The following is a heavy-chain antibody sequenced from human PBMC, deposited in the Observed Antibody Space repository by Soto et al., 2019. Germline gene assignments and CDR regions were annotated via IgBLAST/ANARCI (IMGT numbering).Heavy chain of an antibody. J-gene: IGHJ2*01. Sequence: QVQLQESGPGLVKPSETLSLTCTVSGGSISSYYWSWIRQPPGKGLEWIGYIYYSGSTNYNPSPKSRVTISVDTSKNQFSLKLSSVTAADTAVYYCARAILGTTGTTGWYFDLWGRGTLVTVSS. CDR1: GGSISSYY. CDR3: ARAILGTTGTTGWYFDL. D-gene: IGHD1-1*01. V-gene: IGHV4-59*01. CDR2: IYYSGST.